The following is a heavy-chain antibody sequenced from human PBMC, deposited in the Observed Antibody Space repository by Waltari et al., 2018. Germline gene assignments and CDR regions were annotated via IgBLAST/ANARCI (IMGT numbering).Heavy chain of an antibody. CDR2: ISWNSGSI. CDR1: GFTFDDYA. Sequence: EVQLVESGGGLVQPGRSLRLSCAASGFTFDDYAMPWVRQAPGKGLEWVSGISWNSGSIGYADSVKGRFTISRDNAKNSLYLQMNSLRAEDTALYYCAKDRGGSYVFEYFQHWGQGTLVTVSS. V-gene: IGHV3-9*01. CDR3: AKDRGGSYVFEYFQH. D-gene: IGHD1-26*01. J-gene: IGHJ1*01.